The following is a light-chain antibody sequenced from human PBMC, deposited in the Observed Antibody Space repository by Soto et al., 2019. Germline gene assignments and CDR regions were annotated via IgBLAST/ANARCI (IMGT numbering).Light chain of an antibody. CDR2: HTS. CDR1: QTVNSR. J-gene: IGKJ5*01. V-gene: IGKV3-15*01. Sequence: VVTQSLATLSSYTGERATLSCRASQTVNSRLAWYQHKPGQAPRLLIYHTSSRATGIPVRFSGSGSGTEFTLTISSLQSEDFAVYYCQQYNMWPLTFGQGTRFEIK. CDR3: QQYNMWPLT.